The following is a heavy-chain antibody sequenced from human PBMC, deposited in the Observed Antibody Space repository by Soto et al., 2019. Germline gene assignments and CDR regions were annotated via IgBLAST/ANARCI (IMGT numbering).Heavy chain of an antibody. CDR1: GFTFSSYW. CDR2: IKHSGSDK. V-gene: IGHV3-7*01. Sequence: GGSMRLSCAASGFTFSSYWMSWVRQAPGKGLEWVANIKHSGSDKYYVDSVKGRFTISRDNAKNSLYLQMNSLRAEDTAVYYCARDPRSFDYWGQGTLVTVSS. J-gene: IGHJ4*02. CDR3: ARDPRSFDY.